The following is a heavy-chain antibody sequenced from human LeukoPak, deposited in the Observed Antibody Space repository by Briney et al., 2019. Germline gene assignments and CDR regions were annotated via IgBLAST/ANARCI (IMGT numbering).Heavy chain of an antibody. V-gene: IGHV4-4*07. J-gene: IGHJ4*02. D-gene: IGHD3-10*01. CDR1: GGSMSSYY. Sequence: SETLSLTCTVSGGSMSSYYWSWIRQTAGKGLEWIGRIYTSESTNYNPSLKSRVTMSVDTSKNHFSLKLSPVTAADTAVYYCARGRPYGSGSYPEYYFDYWGQGTLVSVFS. CDR3: ARGRPYGSGSYPEYYFDY. CDR2: IYTSEST.